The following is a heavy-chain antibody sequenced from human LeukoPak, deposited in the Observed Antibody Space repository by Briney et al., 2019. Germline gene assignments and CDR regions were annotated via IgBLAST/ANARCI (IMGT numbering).Heavy chain of an antibody. J-gene: IGHJ5*02. CDR2: IYYSGST. CDR1: GGSISSGDYY. CDR3: ARDSGGSWFDP. V-gene: IGHV4-30-4*01. Sequence: SETLSLTCTVSGGSISSGDYYWSWIRQPPGQGLEWIGYIYYSGSTYYNPSLKSRVTISVDTSKNQFSLKLSSVTAADTAVYYCARDSGGSWFDPWGQGTLVTVSS. D-gene: IGHD3-16*01.